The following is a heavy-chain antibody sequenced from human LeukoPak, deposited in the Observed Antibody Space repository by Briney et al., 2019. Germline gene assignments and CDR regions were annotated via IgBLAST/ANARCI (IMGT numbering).Heavy chain of an antibody. J-gene: IGHJ5*02. CDR1: GGSISSYY. Sequence: SETLSLTCTVSGGSISSYYWSWIRQPPGKGLEWIGYIDHSGNTNYNPSLKSRIIMSVDTSKNQVSLKLTSVTAADTAIYYCARSDSKGWFDPWGXGTLVTVSS. CDR2: IDHSGNT. CDR3: ARSDSKGWFDP. D-gene: IGHD2-21*01. V-gene: IGHV4-59*01.